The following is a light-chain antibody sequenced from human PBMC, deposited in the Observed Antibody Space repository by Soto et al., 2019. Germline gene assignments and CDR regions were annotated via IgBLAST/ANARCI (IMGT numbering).Light chain of an antibody. Sequence: DIQMTQSPSTLSASVGDRVTITCRASQSISTLLAWNQQKPGRAPTLLIYKASTLESGVPSRFRGSGSGTEFTLSISSLQPDDFGTYYCQQHARYPLTFGQGTRLEIK. CDR1: QSISTL. J-gene: IGKJ5*01. CDR3: QQHARYPLT. CDR2: KAS. V-gene: IGKV1-5*03.